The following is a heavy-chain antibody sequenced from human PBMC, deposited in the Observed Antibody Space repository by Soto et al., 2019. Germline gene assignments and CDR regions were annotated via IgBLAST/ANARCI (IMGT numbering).Heavy chain of an antibody. D-gene: IGHD4-17*01. CDR2: VLPISGST. CDR1: GGLISKYS. Sequence: QVQLVQSGAEVRKPGSSVKVSCKTSGGLISKYSFNWVRQAPGQGLEWMGGVLPISGSTDYAQKFQGRLTITADRSTSTVYMELSRLKSDDAAVYWCARARPTYYGDNYYYGVDVWGQGTPVTVSS. CDR3: ARARPTYYGDNYYYGVDV. V-gene: IGHV1-69*06. J-gene: IGHJ6*02.